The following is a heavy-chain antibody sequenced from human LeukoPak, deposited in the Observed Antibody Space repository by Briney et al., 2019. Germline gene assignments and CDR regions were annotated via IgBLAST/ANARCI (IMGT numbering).Heavy chain of an antibody. CDR2: ISYDGSSK. CDR1: GFSFSNYA. CDR3: ARGDLIQLWSPSFDP. D-gene: IGHD5-18*01. Sequence: PGRSLRLSCAASGFSFSNYAIHWVRQAPGKGLEWVALISYDGSSKYYADSVKGRFTISRDNSKNTLYLQVNSLRAEDTAVYYCARGDLIQLWSPSFDPWGQGTLVTVSS. V-gene: IGHV3-30-3*01. J-gene: IGHJ5*02.